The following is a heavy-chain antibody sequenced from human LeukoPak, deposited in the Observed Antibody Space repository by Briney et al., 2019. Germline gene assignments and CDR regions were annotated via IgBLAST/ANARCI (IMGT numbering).Heavy chain of an antibody. CDR3: ARCSVAAPGGDY. Sequence: GGSLRLSCAASGVTFSGYSMNWVRQAPGKGLEWVSAITATSLHIYYADSVKDRFTISRDNAKNSLYLQMNSLRAEDTAVYYCARCSVAAPGGDYWGQGTLVTVSS. J-gene: IGHJ4*02. CDR1: GVTFSGYS. D-gene: IGHD6-19*01. CDR2: ITATSLHI. V-gene: IGHV3-21*01.